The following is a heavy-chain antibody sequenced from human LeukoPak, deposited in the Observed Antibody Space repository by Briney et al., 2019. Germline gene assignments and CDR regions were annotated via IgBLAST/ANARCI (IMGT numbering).Heavy chain of an antibody. D-gene: IGHD3-22*01. V-gene: IGHV3-23*01. CDR2: ISGSGGST. CDR3: AKSDDSSGYSPNWFDP. J-gene: IGHJ5*02. Sequence: GGSLRLSCAASGFTFSSYAMSWVRQAPGKGLEWVSAISGSGGSTYYADSERGRFTISRDNSKNTLYLQMNSLRAEDTAVYYCAKSDDSSGYSPNWFDPWGQGTLVTVSS. CDR1: GFTFSSYA.